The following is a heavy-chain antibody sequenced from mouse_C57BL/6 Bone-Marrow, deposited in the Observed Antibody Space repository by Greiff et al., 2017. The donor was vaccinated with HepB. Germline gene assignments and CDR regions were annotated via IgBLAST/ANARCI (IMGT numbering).Heavy chain of an antibody. J-gene: IGHJ2*01. D-gene: IGHD2-1*01. CDR1: GYAFSSSW. V-gene: IGHV1-82*01. Sequence: VQLQQSGPELVKPGASVKISCKASGYAFSSSWMNWVKQRPGKGLEWIGRIYPGDGDTNYNGKFKGKPTLTADKSSSTPYMQLSSLTSEDPAVYFCAVYGNYDYWGQGTTLTVSS. CDR2: IYPGDGDT. CDR3: AVYGNYDY.